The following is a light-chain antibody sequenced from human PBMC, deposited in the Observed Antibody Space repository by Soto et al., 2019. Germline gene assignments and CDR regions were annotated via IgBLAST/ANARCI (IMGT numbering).Light chain of an antibody. Sequence: IVLTQSPGTLSLSPGERATLSCRASQSVSSDLAWYQQKPGQAPRLLIYDASTRATGIPARFSGSGSGTEFTLTISSLQSEDFAVYYCQQSNNWPWTFGQGTKVDIK. J-gene: IGKJ1*01. V-gene: IGKV3-15*01. CDR1: QSVSSD. CDR2: DAS. CDR3: QQSNNWPWT.